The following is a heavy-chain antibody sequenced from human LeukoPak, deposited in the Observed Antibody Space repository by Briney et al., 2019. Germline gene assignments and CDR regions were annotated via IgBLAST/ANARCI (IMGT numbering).Heavy chain of an antibody. D-gene: IGHD3-10*01. Sequence: GGSLRLSCAASGFTFSSYGMHWVRQAPGKGLEWVAFIRYDGSNKYYAASVKGRFTISRDNSKNTLYLQMNSLRAEDTAVYYCAKPPMVRGGNYYYYMDVWGKGTTVTISS. V-gene: IGHV3-30*02. CDR1: GFTFSSYG. CDR3: AKPPMVRGGNYYYYMDV. J-gene: IGHJ6*03. CDR2: IRYDGSNK.